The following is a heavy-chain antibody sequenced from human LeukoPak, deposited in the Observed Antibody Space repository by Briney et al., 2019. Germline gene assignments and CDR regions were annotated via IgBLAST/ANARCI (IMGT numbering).Heavy chain of an antibody. CDR2: ISYDGSNK. CDR1: GFTFCSYA. Sequence: GGSLRLSCAASGFTFCSYAMHWVRQAPGKGLEWVAVISYDGSNKYYADSVKGRFTISRDNSKNTLYLQMNSLRAEDTAVYYCARETSITIFGVVIRFFDPWGQGTLVTVSS. J-gene: IGHJ5*02. D-gene: IGHD3-3*01. CDR3: ARETSITIFGVVIRFFDP. V-gene: IGHV3-30-3*01.